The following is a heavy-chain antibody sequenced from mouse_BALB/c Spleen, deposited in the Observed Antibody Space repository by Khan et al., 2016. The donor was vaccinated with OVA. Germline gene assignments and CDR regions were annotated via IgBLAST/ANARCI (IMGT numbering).Heavy chain of an antibody. CDR3: ARGRFGHYDGFAY. D-gene: IGHD1-2*01. Sequence: VQLKQSGPELVRPGVSVKISCKGSGYTFTDYAMHWVKQRHAKSLEWIGVISTYSGNTNYNQKFKGKATMTVDNSSSTAYMELARLTSEDSDIYYCARGRFGHYDGFAYWGQGTLVTVSA. CDR2: ISTYSGNT. V-gene: IGHV1S137*01. J-gene: IGHJ3*01. CDR1: GYTFTDYA.